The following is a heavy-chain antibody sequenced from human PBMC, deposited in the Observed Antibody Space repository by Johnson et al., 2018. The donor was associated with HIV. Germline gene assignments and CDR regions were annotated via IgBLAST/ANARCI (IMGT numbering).Heavy chain of an antibody. CDR2: DGSDK. V-gene: IGHV3-30*01. Sequence: DGSDKYYADSVKGRFTISRDSSKNTLYLQMNSLRAEDTAVYYCAILGWGAFDIWGQGTMVTVSS. J-gene: IGHJ3*02. D-gene: IGHD2-21*01. CDR3: AILGWGAFDI.